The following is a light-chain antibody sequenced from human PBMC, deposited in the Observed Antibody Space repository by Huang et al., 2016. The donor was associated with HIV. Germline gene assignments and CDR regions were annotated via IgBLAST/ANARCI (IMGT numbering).Light chain of an antibody. CDR1: QSVGST. J-gene: IGKJ2*01. CDR3: QQYYKLYT. V-gene: IGKV3-15*01. CDR2: GAS. Sequence: IVMTQSPGTLSVSPGERATLSCRASQSVGSTLAWYQQKPGQSPRRLLYGASTRATGIPARFSGSGSGTEFTLTISSLQSEDFAVYYCQQYYKLYTFGQGTKLEIK.